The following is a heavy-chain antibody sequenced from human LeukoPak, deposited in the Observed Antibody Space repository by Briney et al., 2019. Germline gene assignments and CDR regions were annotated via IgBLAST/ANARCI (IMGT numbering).Heavy chain of an antibody. Sequence: GGSLRLSCAAAGFTFDDYAMHWVRQAPGKGLEWVSTINWNSGRMEYADSVKGRYTISRDNAKNSLYLQMNSLRDEDTALYYCAKDGQRRAVSVVTYMDVWGKGTTVTVSS. CDR2: INWNSGRM. J-gene: IGHJ6*03. CDR3: AKDGQRRAVSVVTYMDV. CDR1: GFTFDDYA. D-gene: IGHD6-19*01. V-gene: IGHV3-9*01.